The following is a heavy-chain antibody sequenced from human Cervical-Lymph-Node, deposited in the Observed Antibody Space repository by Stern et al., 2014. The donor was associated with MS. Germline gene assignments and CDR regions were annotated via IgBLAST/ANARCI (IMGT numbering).Heavy chain of an antibody. V-gene: IGHV4-59*01. D-gene: IGHD6-19*01. CDR3: ARDSGSDWYGYFDY. CDR2: IYYSGTT. CDR1: GGSISGYH. J-gene: IGHJ4*02. Sequence: QVQLQESGPGLVKSSETLSLTCTVSGGSISGYHWSWIRQPPGKGLEWIGYIYYSGTTNYNPSLKSRVTISVDTSKNQFSLKLSSVTAADTAVYYCARDSGSDWYGYFDYWGQGTLVTVSS.